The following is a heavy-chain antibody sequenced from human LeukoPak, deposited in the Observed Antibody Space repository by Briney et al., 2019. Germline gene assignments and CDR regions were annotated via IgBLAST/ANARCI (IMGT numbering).Heavy chain of an antibody. V-gene: IGHV4-30-4*07. J-gene: IGHJ4*02. Sequence: PSETLSLTCAVSGGSISSGAYSWSWIRQPPGKGLEWIGYISYSGSTYYNPSLKSRVTISVDTSKNQLSLRLSPVTAADTAVYYCAGDVPLSDWGQGTLVTVSS. CDR1: GGSISSGAYS. CDR2: ISYSGST. CDR3: AGDVPLSD.